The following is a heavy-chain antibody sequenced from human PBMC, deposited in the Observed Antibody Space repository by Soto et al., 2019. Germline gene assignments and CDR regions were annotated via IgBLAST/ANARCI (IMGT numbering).Heavy chain of an antibody. V-gene: IGHV3-7*05. D-gene: IGHD6-13*01. CDR2: INRDGSKK. CDR3: ARDVSPGSSRLYLDAFDI. Sequence: EVQLEESGGDLVQPGGSLRLSCAASGFTLSAYWMTWVRQAPGKGLEWVANINRDGSKKSYLDSVRGRFTISRDNVGNSLYLQMDSLRADDTALYYCARDVSPGSSRLYLDAFDIWGQGTMVTVSS. J-gene: IGHJ3*02. CDR1: GFTLSAYW.